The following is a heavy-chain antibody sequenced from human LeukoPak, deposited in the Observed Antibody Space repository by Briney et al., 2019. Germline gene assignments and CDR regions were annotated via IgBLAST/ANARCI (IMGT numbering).Heavy chain of an antibody. J-gene: IGHJ4*02. Sequence: SETLSLTCTVSGYSISSGYYWGWIRQPPGKGLEWIGSIYYSGSTYYNPSLKSRVTISVDTSKNQFSLKLSSVTAADTAVYYCARYHDILTGYYGGWGQGTLVTVSS. CDR1: GYSISSGYY. D-gene: IGHD3-9*01. V-gene: IGHV4-38-2*02. CDR2: IYYSGST. CDR3: ARYHDILTGYYGG.